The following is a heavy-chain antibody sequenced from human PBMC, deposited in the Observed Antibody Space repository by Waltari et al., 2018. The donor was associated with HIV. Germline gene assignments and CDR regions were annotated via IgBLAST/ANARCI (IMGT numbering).Heavy chain of an antibody. CDR2: IYWDDDK. Sequence: QITLKESGPSLVKPTQTLTLTCTFSGFSLTPSAVGVGWIRQPPGKALEWLALIYWDDDKRYSPSLRSRLTITKDTSKNQVVLTMTNMDPVDTATYYCARSAGTNDYYYYYYMDVWGKGTTVTVSS. J-gene: IGHJ6*03. D-gene: IGHD1-7*01. CDR3: ARSAGTNDYYYYYYMDV. V-gene: IGHV2-5*02. CDR1: GFSLTPSAVG.